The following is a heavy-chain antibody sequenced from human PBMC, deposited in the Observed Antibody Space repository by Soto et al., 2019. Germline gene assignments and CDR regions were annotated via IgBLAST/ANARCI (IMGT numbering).Heavy chain of an antibody. Sequence: SETLSLTCTVSGGSVSSGSYYWSWIRQPPGKGLEWIGYIYYSGSTNYNPSLKSQVTISVDTSKNQFSLKLSSVTAADTAVYYCARVPYHYDSSGYYYSYYGMDVWGQGTTVTSP. CDR2: IYYSGST. CDR3: ARVPYHYDSSGYYYSYYGMDV. J-gene: IGHJ6*02. CDR1: GGSVSSGSYY. D-gene: IGHD3-22*01. V-gene: IGHV4-61*01.